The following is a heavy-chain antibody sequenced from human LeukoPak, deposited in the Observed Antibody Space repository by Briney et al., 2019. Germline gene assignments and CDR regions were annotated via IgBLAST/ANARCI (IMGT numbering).Heavy chain of an antibody. V-gene: IGHV4-30-4*01. J-gene: IGHJ4*02. CDR1: GGSISSGDYY. Sequence: SETLSLTCTVSGGSISSGDYYCRWIRQPPGKGLEWIGYIYYSRSTYYNPSLKSRVTISVDTSKNQFPLKLSTVTAADTAVYYCARGDILTGYYKPPPGYWGQGTLVTVSS. D-gene: IGHD3-9*01. CDR3: ARGDILTGYYKPPPGY. CDR2: IYYSRST.